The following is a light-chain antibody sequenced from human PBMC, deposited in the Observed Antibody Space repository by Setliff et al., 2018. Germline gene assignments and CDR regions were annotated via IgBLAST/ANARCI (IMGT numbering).Light chain of an antibody. CDR2: GNM. CDR3: QSYDISLSGYV. V-gene: IGLV1-40*01. Sequence: QSVLTPPPSVSGAPGQRVTISCTGSGSNIGAGSDVHWYQFLPGTAPKLLIYGNMNRPSGVPDRFSGSKSATSASLAISGLQAEDEADYYCQSYDISLSGYVFGTGTKGTVL. CDR1: GSNIGAGSD. J-gene: IGLJ1*01.